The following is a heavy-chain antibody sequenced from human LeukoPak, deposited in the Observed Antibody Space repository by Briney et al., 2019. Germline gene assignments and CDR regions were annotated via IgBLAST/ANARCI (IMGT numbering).Heavy chain of an antibody. V-gene: IGHV1-3*01. CDR3: ARGPRGARFDP. Sequence: KFQGRVTITRDTSASTAYMKLSSLRSEDTAVYYCARGPRGARFDPWGQGTLVTVSS. D-gene: IGHD1-26*01. J-gene: IGHJ5*02.